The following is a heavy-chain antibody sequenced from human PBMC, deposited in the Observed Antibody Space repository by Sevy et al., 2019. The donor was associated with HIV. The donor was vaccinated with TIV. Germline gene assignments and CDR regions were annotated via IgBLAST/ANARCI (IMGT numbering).Heavy chain of an antibody. V-gene: IGHV1-69*13. CDR1: GGTFSSYA. CDR3: ARGARSIAAAGLFDY. Sequence: ASVTVSCKASGGTFSSYAISWVRQAPGQGLEWMGGIIPIFGTANYAQKFQGRVTITADESTSTAYMELSSLRSEDTAVYYCARGARSIAAAGLFDYWGQGTLVTVSS. D-gene: IGHD6-13*01. J-gene: IGHJ4*02. CDR2: IIPIFGTA.